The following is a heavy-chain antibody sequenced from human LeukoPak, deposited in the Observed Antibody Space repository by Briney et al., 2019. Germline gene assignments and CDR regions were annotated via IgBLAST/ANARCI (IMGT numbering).Heavy chain of an antibody. V-gene: IGHV3-23*01. CDR3: AKDTGLWFGELFYFDY. Sequence: PGGSLRLSCAASGFTFSSYAMSWVRQAPGKGLEWVSAISGSGGSTYYADSVKGRFTISRDNSKNTLYLQMNSLRAEDTAVYYCAKDTGLWFGELFYFDYWGQGTLVTVSS. CDR2: ISGSGGST. CDR1: GFTFSSYA. D-gene: IGHD3-10*01. J-gene: IGHJ4*02.